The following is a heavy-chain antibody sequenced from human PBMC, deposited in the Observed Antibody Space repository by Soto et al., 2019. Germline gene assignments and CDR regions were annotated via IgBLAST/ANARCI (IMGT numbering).Heavy chain of an antibody. D-gene: IGHD6-6*01. Sequence: PGESLKISCQGSGYSFASYWIGWVRQMPGKDLEWMGIIYPGDSDTRYSPPFQGQVTISADKSLRTAYLQWTSLKASDTALCYCARTRSFTLGFYYDGMDVWGQGTTVTVSS. CDR3: ARTRSFTLGFYYDGMDV. CDR2: IYPGDSDT. J-gene: IGHJ6*02. CDR1: GYSFASYW. V-gene: IGHV5-51*01.